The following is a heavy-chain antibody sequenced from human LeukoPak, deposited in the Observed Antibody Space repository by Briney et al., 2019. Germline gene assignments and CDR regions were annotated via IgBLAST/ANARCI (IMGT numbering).Heavy chain of an antibody. V-gene: IGHV3-23*01. Sequence: PGGSLRLSCAGSGFSFSIYAMSWVRQAPGTGLEWVSGLTNIGGSTFYLDSVKGRFTISRDNSDNTVFLQMNSLRADDTALYYCAKHTSGNFYSPADYWGQGTLVTVSS. CDR2: LTNIGGST. CDR1: GFSFSIYA. CDR3: AKHTSGNFYSPADY. J-gene: IGHJ4*02. D-gene: IGHD2-15*01.